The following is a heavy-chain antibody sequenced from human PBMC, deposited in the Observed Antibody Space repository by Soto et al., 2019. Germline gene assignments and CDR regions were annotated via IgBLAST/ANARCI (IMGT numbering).Heavy chain of an antibody. D-gene: IGHD2-15*01. CDR3: VRFRAVYCSGRSCCSQCYFDY. J-gene: IGHJ4*02. CDR1: GYTFTDYY. V-gene: IGHV1-2*04. CDR2: ISPNSGGT. Sequence: ASVKVSCKASGYTFTDYYMHWVRQAPGQGLEWMGWISPNSGGTNYAQKFQGWVTMTRDTSISTAYMELSRLRSDDTAVYYCVRFRAVYCSGRSCCSQCYFDYWGQGTLVTVSS.